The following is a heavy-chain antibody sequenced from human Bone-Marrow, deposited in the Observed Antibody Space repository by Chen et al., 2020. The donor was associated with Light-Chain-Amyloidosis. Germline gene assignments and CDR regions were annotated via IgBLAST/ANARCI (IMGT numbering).Heavy chain of an antibody. CDR1: GYTFPNYW. D-gene: IGHD1-26*01. Sequence: EVQLEQSGPEVKKPGESLKISCKGSGYTFPNYWIGWVRQMPGKGLEWLGGFYSDDPAASYSRSFEGQVTNSAYKSITTAYLQWRSRKASDTAMYYCARRSDVYNFDYWGQGTLVTVSS. V-gene: IGHV5-51*01. CDR3: ARRSDVYNFDY. J-gene: IGHJ4*02. CDR2: FYSDDPAA.